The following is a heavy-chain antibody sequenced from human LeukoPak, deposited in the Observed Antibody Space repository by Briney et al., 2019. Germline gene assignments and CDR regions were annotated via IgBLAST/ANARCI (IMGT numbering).Heavy chain of an antibody. D-gene: IGHD4-23*01. CDR3: ARDLSGGNSSVRGAFDS. J-gene: IGHJ3*02. V-gene: IGHV4-30-4*01. CDR2: IYHSGST. CDR1: GGSISNDDYY. Sequence: SETLSLTCTVSGGSISNDDYYWTWIRQPPGKGLEWIGYIYHSGSTYYNPSLKSRVTISVDTSKNQFSLRLSSVTAAGRAVYHCARDLSGGNSSVRGAFDSWGEGTIVSLSS.